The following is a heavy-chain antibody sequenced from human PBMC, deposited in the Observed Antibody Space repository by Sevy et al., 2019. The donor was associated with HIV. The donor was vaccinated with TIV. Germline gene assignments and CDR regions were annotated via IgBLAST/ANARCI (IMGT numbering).Heavy chain of an antibody. Sequence: GGSLRLSCTTSGFTFRIYAMSWVRQAPGKGLEWVSAISGSGSSTYYADSVKGRFTISRDNSKKTLYLQMNSLRAEDTAVFYCAKGGGSHYDTSGSFDDWGQGTRVTVSS. CDR1: GFTFRIYA. CDR2: ISGSGSST. J-gene: IGHJ4*02. V-gene: IGHV3-23*01. D-gene: IGHD3-22*01. CDR3: AKGGGSHYDTSGSFDD.